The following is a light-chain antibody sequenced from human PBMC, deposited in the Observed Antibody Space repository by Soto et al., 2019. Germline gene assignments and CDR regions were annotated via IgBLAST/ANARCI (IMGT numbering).Light chain of an antibody. Sequence: EIVMTQSPATLSVSPGERATLHCRASQSVSSNLGWYQHKPGQAPRLLIYGASTRATGIPARFSGSGSGTDFTITISGLQSEDFAVYYCQQYNDWPPGYTFGQGTKVEIK. V-gene: IGKV3-15*01. CDR3: QQYNDWPPGYT. CDR2: GAS. CDR1: QSVSSN. J-gene: IGKJ2*01.